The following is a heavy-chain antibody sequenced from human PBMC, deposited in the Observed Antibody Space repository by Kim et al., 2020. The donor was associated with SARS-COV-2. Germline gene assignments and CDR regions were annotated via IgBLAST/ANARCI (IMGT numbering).Heavy chain of an antibody. V-gene: IGHV3-33*01. Sequence: GGSLRLSWAASGFIFSNYGMHWVRQAPGKGLEWVAVIWYDEKSEYYADSVRGRFTISRDNSKDTVYLQMNSLRAEDTAVYYCARALYYSTADAFDIWGQG. CDR1: GFIFSNYG. D-gene: IGHD2-2*01. CDR2: IWYDEKSE. J-gene: IGHJ3*02. CDR3: ARALYYSTADAFDI.